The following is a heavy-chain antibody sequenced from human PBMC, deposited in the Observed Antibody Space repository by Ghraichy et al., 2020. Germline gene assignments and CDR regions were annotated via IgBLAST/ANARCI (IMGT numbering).Heavy chain of an antibody. Sequence: SETLSLTCTVFGGSISSYYWSWIRQPPGKGLEWIGYIYNSGSTNHNPSLKSRVTISVDTSKNQFSLKLSSVTAADTAVYYCARSPICTSRGSWCPPVPSGVFDIWGQGTMVTVSS. J-gene: IGHJ3*02. CDR2: IYNSGST. V-gene: IGHV4-59*08. CDR1: GGSISSYY. D-gene: IGHD1-26*01. CDR3: ARSPICTSRGSWCPPVPSGVFDI.